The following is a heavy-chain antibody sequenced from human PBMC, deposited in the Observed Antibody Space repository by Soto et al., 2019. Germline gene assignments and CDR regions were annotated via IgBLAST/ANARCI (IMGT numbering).Heavy chain of an antibody. CDR2: IYWDDDK. J-gene: IGHJ5*02. CDR3: AHRGGASSWPEGDWFDP. CDR1: GFSLSTSGVG. Sequence: QITLKESGPTLVKPTQTLTLTCTFSGFSLSTSGVGVGWIRQPPGKALEWLALIYWDDDKRYSPSLKSRLTITKXXSXNXXVLTTTNMDPVDTPTYYCAHRGGASSWPEGDWFDPWGQGTLVTVSS. D-gene: IGHD6-13*01. V-gene: IGHV2-5*02.